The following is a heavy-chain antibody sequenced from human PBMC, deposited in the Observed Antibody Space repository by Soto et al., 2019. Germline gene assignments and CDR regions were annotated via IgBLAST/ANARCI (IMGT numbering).Heavy chain of an antibody. CDR1: GFTFSSYG. CDR3: AKDQGGWLRFYYYGMDV. V-gene: IGHV3-30*18. Sequence: QVQLVESGGGVVQPGRSLRLSCAASGFTFSSYGMHWVRQAPGKGLEWVAVISYDGSNKYYADSVKGRFTISRDNSKNTLYLQMNSLRAEDTAVYYCAKDQGGWLRFYYYGMDVWGQGTTVTVSS. J-gene: IGHJ6*02. CDR2: ISYDGSNK. D-gene: IGHD5-12*01.